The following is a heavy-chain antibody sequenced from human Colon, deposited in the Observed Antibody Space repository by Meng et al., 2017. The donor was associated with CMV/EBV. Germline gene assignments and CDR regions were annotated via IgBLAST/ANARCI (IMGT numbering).Heavy chain of an antibody. V-gene: IGHV3-30*02. CDR2: IQNDESNE. J-gene: IGHJ4*02. CDR3: ARQNWGPYFDS. Sequence: GESLKISCAASGFTFSSYAMSWVRQATGKGLEWVTFIQNDESNEDYVDSVKGRFTVSRDNSKNTLYLQMDNLRAEDTALYYCARQNWGPYFDSWGQGTLVTVSS. CDR1: GFTFSSYA. D-gene: IGHD7-27*01.